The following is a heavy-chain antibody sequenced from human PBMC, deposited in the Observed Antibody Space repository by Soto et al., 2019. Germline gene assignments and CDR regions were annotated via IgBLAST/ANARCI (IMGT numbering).Heavy chain of an antibody. Sequence: EVQLVESGGGLVQAGGSLRLSCAASGVTVSNNYMSWVRQAPGKGLEWVSVIYSGGRTYYADSVKGRFIISRDSSKNTLYLQMNSLRAEDTAVYYCARDTYDDYRGQGTLVTVSS. CDR2: IYSGGRT. CDR3: ARDTYDDY. J-gene: IGHJ4*02. CDR1: GVTVSNNY. D-gene: IGHD3-3*01. V-gene: IGHV3-66*01.